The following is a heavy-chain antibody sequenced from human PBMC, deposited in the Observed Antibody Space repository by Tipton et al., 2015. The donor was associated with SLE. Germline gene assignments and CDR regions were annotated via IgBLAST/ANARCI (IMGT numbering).Heavy chain of an antibody. CDR2: ISYDGSNK. J-gene: IGHJ4*02. V-gene: IGHV3-30*14. Sequence: SLRLSCAASGFTVSSNYMSWVRQAPGKGLEWVAVISYDGSNKYYADSVKGRFTISRDNSKNTLYLQMNSLRAEDTAVYYCATDSFDYWGQGTLVTVSS. CDR1: GFTVSSNY. CDR3: ATDSFDY.